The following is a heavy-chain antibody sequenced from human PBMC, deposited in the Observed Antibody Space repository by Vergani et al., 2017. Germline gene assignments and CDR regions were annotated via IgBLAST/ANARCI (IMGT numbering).Heavy chain of an antibody. CDR1: GYTFTSYG. Sequence: QVQLVPSGAEVKTPGASVKVSCKASGYTFTSYGISWVRQAPGQGLEWMGWISAYNGNTNYAQKLQGRVTMTTDTSTSTAHMELRSLRSDDTAVYYCARSADTAMVPYFDYWGQGTLVTVSS. V-gene: IGHV1-18*01. CDR2: ISAYNGNT. CDR3: ARSADTAMVPYFDY. J-gene: IGHJ4*02. D-gene: IGHD5-18*01.